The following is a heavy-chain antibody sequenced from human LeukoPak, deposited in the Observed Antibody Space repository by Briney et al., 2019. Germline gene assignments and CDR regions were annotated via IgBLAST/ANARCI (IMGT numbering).Heavy chain of an antibody. Sequence: GGSLTLSCPASEFTFDEHDKYWVRPVPGKELEWVCLISKDGGNKHYADSVKGRFSISRDNNRNSLSLQMNSLRSEDTALYFCAKRSGAPNNFDYWGQGALVTVSS. V-gene: IGHV3-43*02. J-gene: IGHJ4*02. CDR2: ISKDGGNK. CDR3: AKRSGAPNNFDY. D-gene: IGHD1-1*01. CDR1: EFTFDEHD.